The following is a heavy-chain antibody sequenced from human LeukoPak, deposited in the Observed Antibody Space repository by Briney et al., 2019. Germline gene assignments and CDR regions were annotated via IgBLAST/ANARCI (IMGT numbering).Heavy chain of an antibody. CDR1: GGSMSSYY. CDR3: ARVQGYYYCMDV. V-gene: IGHV4-4*07. J-gene: IGHJ6*03. CDR2: IYTSGST. Sequence: SETLSLTCTVSGGSMSSYYWSWIRQPAGKGLEGIGRIYTSGSTNYNPSLKSRVTISVDKSKNQFSLKLSSVTAADTAVYYCARVQGYYYCMDVWGKGTTVTVSS.